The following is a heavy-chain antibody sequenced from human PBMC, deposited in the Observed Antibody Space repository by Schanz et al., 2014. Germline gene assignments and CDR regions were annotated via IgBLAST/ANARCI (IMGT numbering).Heavy chain of an antibody. CDR1: GFTFSSHS. Sequence: EVQLAESGGGLVQPGGSLRLSCAASGFTFSSHSFNWVRQAPGKGLEWISYITYNGGTIYYADSVKGRFTISRDNAKSSLYLQMNSLRVEDTAVYYCAASSGWHPSTDYWGQGTLVTVSS. J-gene: IGHJ4*02. CDR2: ITYNGGTI. D-gene: IGHD6-19*01. CDR3: AASSGWHPSTDY. V-gene: IGHV3-48*04.